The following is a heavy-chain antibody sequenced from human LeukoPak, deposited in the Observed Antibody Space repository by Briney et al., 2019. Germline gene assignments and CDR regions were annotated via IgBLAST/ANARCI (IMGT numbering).Heavy chain of an antibody. V-gene: IGHV3-30*02. J-gene: IGHJ5*02. Sequence: GGSLRLSCAASGFTFSSYGMHWVRQAPGKGLEWVAFIRYDGSNKYYADSVKGRFTISRDNSKNTLYLQMNSLRAEDTAVYYCAKERYCSSTSCYRELTPWGQGTLVTVSS. CDR2: IRYDGSNK. D-gene: IGHD2-2*01. CDR1: GFTFSSYG. CDR3: AKERYCSSTSCYRELTP.